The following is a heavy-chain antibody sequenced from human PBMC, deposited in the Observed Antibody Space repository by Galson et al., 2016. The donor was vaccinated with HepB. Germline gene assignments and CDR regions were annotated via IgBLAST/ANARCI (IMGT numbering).Heavy chain of an antibody. J-gene: IGHJ4*02. CDR1: GFTVSSHY. V-gene: IGHV3-66*04. CDR2: IYSGGST. Sequence: SLRLSCAASGFTVSSHYMSWVRQAPGKGLEWVSVIYSGGSTYYADSVKGRFTFSRDNSKNTLYLQMNYLRDEDTAVYYCARHRGWYGEGFFDDWGQGTLVTVSS. CDR3: ARHRGWYGEGFFDD. D-gene: IGHD6-19*01.